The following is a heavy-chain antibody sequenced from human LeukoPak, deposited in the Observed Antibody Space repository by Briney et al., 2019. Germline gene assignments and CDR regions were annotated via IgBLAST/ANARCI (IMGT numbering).Heavy chain of an antibody. CDR2: ISSSGSYI. V-gene: IGHV3-21*04. CDR3: AKDAVGATAYYFDS. CDR1: EFTFSSYN. D-gene: IGHD1-26*01. J-gene: IGHJ4*02. Sequence: GGSLRLSCAASEFTFSSYNMNWVRQAPGKGLEWVSSISSSGSYIYYADSVKGRFTISRDNSKNTLYLQMNSLRAEDTAVYYCAKDAVGATAYYFDSWGQGTLVTVSS.